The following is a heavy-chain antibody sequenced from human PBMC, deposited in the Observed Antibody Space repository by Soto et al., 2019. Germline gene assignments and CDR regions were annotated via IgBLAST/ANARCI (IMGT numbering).Heavy chain of an antibody. D-gene: IGHD2-15*01. CDR2: VSIGGST. CDR3: AKRRGAGGDFDY. Sequence: DVQLLESGGGLVQPEGSLRLSCAASGFTFSSYAMGWVRQGPGKGLEWVAVVSIGGSTHYADSVRGRVTISRDISKNTLSLQMNSLTAEDTAVYFCAKRRGAGGDFDYWGQGALVSGSS. CDR1: GFTFSSYA. J-gene: IGHJ4*02. V-gene: IGHV3-23*01.